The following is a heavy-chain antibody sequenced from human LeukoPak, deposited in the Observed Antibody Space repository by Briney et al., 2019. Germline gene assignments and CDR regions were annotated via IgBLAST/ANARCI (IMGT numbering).Heavy chain of an antibody. Sequence: GGSLRLSCAASGFTFSSYGMHWVRQAPGKGLEWVAVIWYVGSNKYYADSVKGRFTISRDNSKNTLYLQMNSLRAEDTAVYYCARDSYYYGSGSYLLFQHWGQGTLVTVSS. D-gene: IGHD3-10*01. CDR3: ARDSYYYGSGSYLLFQH. CDR1: GFTFSSYG. V-gene: IGHV3-33*01. J-gene: IGHJ1*01. CDR2: IWYVGSNK.